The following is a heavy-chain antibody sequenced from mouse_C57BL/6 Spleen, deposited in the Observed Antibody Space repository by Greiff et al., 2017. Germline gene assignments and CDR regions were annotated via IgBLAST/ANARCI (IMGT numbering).Heavy chain of an antibody. CDR3: ARDALGDWYFDV. J-gene: IGHJ1*03. CDR2: ISDGGSYT. CDR1: GFTFSSYA. V-gene: IGHV5-4*01. Sequence: DVKLVESGGGLVKPGGSLKLSCAASGFTFSSYAMSWVRQTPEKRLEWVATISDGGSYTYYPDNVKGRFTISRDNAKNNLYLQMSHLKSEDTAMYYCARDALGDWYFDVWGTGTTVTVSS. D-gene: IGHD4-1*01.